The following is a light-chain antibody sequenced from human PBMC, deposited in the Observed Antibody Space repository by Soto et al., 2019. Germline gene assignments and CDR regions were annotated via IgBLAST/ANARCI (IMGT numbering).Light chain of an antibody. J-gene: IGLJ3*02. CDR3: QTWGTAIRV. Sequence: QSVLTQSPSASASLGASVKLTCTLSSGHSSYAIAWHQQQPEEGPRYLMKLNSDGTHSKGDGIPDRFSGSSSGAERYLTISSLQSEDEADYYCQTWGTAIRVFGGGTQLTVL. CDR1: SGHSSYA. CDR2: LNSDGTH. V-gene: IGLV4-69*01.